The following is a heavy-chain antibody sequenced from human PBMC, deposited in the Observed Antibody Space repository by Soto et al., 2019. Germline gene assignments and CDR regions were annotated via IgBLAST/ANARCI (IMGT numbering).Heavy chain of an antibody. V-gene: IGHV4-34*01. J-gene: IGHJ4*02. CDR2: INHSGST. CDR1: GGSFSGYY. Sequence: QVQLQQWGAGLLKPSETLSLTCAVYGGSFSGYYWSWIRQPPGKGLEWIGEINHSGSTNYNPSLKSRVTISVDTSKNQCALKLSSVTAADTAVYYCAAYRLERSGRYRCFDYWGQGTLVTVSS. CDR3: AAYRLERSGRYRCFDY. D-gene: IGHD3-10*01.